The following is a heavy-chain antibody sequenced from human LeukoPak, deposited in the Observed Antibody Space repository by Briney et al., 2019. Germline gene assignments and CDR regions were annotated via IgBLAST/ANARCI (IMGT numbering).Heavy chain of an antibody. CDR3: ASRLYCSNTRCRNFPFAY. D-gene: IGHD2-2*01. CDR1: GGTFSSYA. CDR2: INPIFGTA. J-gene: IGHJ4*02. Sequence: ASVKVSCKASGGTFSSYAISWVRQAPGQGIEWVGGINPIFGTANYAQKFQDRVTITAEESTSTAYMELSSLRSEDTAIYYCASRLYCSNTRCRNFPFAYWGQGTLVTVSS. V-gene: IGHV1-69*13.